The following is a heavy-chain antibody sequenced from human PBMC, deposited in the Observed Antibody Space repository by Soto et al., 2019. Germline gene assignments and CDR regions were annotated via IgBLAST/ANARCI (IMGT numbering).Heavy chain of an antibody. CDR2: INAGNGNT. CDR1: GYTFTGYA. D-gene: IGHD6-19*01. V-gene: IGHV1-3*05. J-gene: IGHJ4*02. Sequence: QVQVVQSGAEEKKPGASVKVSCTASGYTFTGYAMHWVRQAPGQRLEWMGWINAGNGNTKYSQKFQGRVTITRDTSASTAYMELSSLRSEDTAVYYCARAVAVAADFDDWGQGTLVTVSS. CDR3: ARAVAVAADFDD.